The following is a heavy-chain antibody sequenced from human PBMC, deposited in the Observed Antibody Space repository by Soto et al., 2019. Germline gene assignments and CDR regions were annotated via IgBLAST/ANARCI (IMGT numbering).Heavy chain of an antibody. CDR2: ISYDGSNK. CDR1: GFTFSSYA. D-gene: IGHD1-7*01. Sequence: GGSLRLSCAASGFTFSSYAMHWVRQAPGKGLEWVAVISYDGSNKYYADSVKGRFTISRDNSKNTLYLQMNSLRAEDTAVYYRARDRVELHFSLDYWGQGTLVTVSS. CDR3: ARDRVELHFSLDY. V-gene: IGHV3-30-3*01. J-gene: IGHJ4*02.